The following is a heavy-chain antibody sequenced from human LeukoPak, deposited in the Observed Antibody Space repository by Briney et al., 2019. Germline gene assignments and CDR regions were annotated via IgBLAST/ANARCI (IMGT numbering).Heavy chain of an antibody. D-gene: IGHD3-10*01. CDR3: ARGWRGLMVRGVFDP. V-gene: IGHV4-34*01. CDR2: INHSGST. J-gene: IGHJ5*02. Sequence: SETLSLTCAVYGGSFSGYYWSWTRQPPGKGLEWIGEINHSGSTNYNPSLKSRVTISVDTSKNQFSLKLSSVTAADTAVYYCARGWRGLMVRGVFDPWGQGTLVTVSS. CDR1: GGSFSGYY.